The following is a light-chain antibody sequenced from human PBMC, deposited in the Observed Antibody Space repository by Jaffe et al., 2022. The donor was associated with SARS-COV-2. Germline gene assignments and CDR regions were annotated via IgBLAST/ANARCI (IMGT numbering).Light chain of an antibody. CDR2: GAS. CDR3: QQSYSTPAT. CDR1: ESINTY. J-gene: IGKJ5*01. Sequence: DIQMAQSPSSLSASVGDRVTIACRTSESINTYLNWYQHKPGKAPNLLIYGASRLQSGVPSRFIGGGSGTDFTLTISNLQPEDFATYYCQQSYSTPATFGQGTRLEI. V-gene: IGKV1-39*01.